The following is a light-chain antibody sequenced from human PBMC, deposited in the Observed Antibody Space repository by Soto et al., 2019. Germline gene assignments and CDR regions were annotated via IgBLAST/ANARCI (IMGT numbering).Light chain of an antibody. Sequence: EIAMTQSPATLSVSPGQRATLYCMASQNANSNLAWYQQKPGHAPSLLMYNVSTRATGFTARFSGSGSGTEFTLTSSSLQSEDSAIYYCQQYNTLNTFFQGTKLEIK. V-gene: IGKV3-15*01. CDR2: NVS. CDR1: QNANSN. CDR3: QQYNTLNT. J-gene: IGKJ2*01.